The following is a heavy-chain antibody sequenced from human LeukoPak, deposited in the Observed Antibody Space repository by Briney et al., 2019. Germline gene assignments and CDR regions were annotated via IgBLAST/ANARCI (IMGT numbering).Heavy chain of an antibody. D-gene: IGHD3-10*01. CDR1: GGSISSYY. V-gene: IGHV4-59*01. Sequence: SETLSLTCTVSGGSISSYYWSWLRQPPGKGLEWIGYIYYSGSTNYNPSLKSRVTISVDTSKNQFSLKLSSVTAADTAVYYCARGRSSMVRGYYYYYMDVWGKGTTVTISS. J-gene: IGHJ6*03. CDR2: IYYSGST. CDR3: ARGRSSMVRGYYYYYMDV.